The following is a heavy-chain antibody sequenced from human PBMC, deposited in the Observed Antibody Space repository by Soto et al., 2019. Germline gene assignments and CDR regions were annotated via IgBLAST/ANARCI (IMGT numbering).Heavy chain of an antibody. CDR3: ARGQRFSDWFDP. J-gene: IGHJ5*02. Sequence: SETLSLTCTVSGGAINSYYWTWIRQPAGKGLEWIGRIYSSGSTKYNPSLQSRVTMSLDTSKNQFSLRLTSVTAADTAVYYCARGQRFSDWFDPWGQGTLVTVPS. D-gene: IGHD3-3*01. CDR1: GGAINSYY. CDR2: IYSSGST. V-gene: IGHV4-4*07.